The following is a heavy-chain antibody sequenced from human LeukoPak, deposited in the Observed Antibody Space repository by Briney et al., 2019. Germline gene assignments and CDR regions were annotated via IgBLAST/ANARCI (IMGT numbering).Heavy chain of an antibody. CDR2: ISGSGGST. CDR1: GFTFSTYA. CDR3: AKDTRVCSGGSCYAAGKFDY. Sequence: GGSLRLSCAASGFTFSTYAMSWVRQAPGKGLEWVSAISGSGGSTYYADSVKGRFTISRDNSKNTLYLQMNSLRAEDTAVYYCAKDTRVCSGGSCYAAGKFDYWGQGTLVTVSS. J-gene: IGHJ4*02. V-gene: IGHV3-23*01. D-gene: IGHD2-15*01.